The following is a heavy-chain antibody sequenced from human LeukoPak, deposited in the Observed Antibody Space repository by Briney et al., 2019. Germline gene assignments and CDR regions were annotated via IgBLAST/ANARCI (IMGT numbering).Heavy chain of an antibody. CDR1: GDSINSNKW. J-gene: IGHJ4*02. CDR2: ISHSGRT. V-gene: IGHV4-4*02. Sequence: SETLSLTCAVSGDSINSNKWWSSVRQPPGKGLEWIGEISHSGRTNYNPSLKSRVTISVDKSKNQFSLKLNSVTAADTAVYYCVSSTGRDFIYGDYWGQGTLVTVSS. CDR3: VSSTGRDFIYGDY. D-gene: IGHD2-21*02.